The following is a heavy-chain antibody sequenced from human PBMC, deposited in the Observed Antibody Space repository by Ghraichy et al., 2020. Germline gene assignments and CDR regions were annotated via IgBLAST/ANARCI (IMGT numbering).Heavy chain of an antibody. CDR1: GFTFSSYA. D-gene: IGHD6-13*01. CDR2: ISGSGGST. Sequence: GGSLRLSCAASGFTFSSYAMSWVRQAPGKGLEWVSAISGSGGSTYYADSVKGRFTISRDNSKNTLYLQMNSLRAEDTAVYYCAKVRAAAVTLYYYYYGMDVWGQGTTVTVSS. V-gene: IGHV3-23*01. J-gene: IGHJ6*02. CDR3: AKVRAAAVTLYYYYYGMDV.